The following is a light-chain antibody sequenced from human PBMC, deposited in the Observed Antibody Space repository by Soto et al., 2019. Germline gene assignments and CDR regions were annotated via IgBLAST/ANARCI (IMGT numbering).Light chain of an antibody. V-gene: IGKV3D-15*01. CDR2: GAS. Sequence: ETVMTQSPATQSVSPGERATLSCRASQSNSSKLAWYQQKPGQAPRLLIYGASTRATGIPARFSGSGSGTEFTLSISSLQSEDFAVYYCQQYNNWPPITFGQGTRLEI. CDR3: QQYNNWPPIT. CDR1: QSNSSK. J-gene: IGKJ5*01.